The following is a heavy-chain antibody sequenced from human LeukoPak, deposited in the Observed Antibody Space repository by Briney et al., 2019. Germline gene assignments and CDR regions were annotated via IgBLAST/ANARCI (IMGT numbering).Heavy chain of an antibody. J-gene: IGHJ4*02. CDR1: GFTFSSYS. D-gene: IGHD3-16*02. CDR2: ISSSSSYI. V-gene: IGHV3-21*01. CDR3: TRAPGGYDYVWGSYRVFDY. Sequence: PGGSLRLSCAASGFTFSSYSMNWVRQAPGKGLEWVSSISSSSSYIYYADSVKGRFTISRGNAKNSLYLQMNSLRAEDTAVYYCTRAPGGYDYVWGSYRVFDYWGQGTLVTVSS.